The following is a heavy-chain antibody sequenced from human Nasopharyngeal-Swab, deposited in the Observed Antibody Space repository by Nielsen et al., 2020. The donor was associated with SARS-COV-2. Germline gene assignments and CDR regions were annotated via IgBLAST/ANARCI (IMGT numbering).Heavy chain of an antibody. V-gene: IGHV1-18*01. CDR3: ARMEDYSNPNYYYYYMDV. CDR2: ISAYNGNT. CDR1: GYTFTSYG. D-gene: IGHD4-11*01. J-gene: IGHJ6*03. Sequence: ASVKVSCKASGYTFTSYGISWVRQAPGQGLVWMGWISAYNGNTNYAQKLQGRVTMTTDTSTSTAYMELRSLRSDDTAVYYCARMEDYSNPNYYYYYMDVWGKGTTVTVSS.